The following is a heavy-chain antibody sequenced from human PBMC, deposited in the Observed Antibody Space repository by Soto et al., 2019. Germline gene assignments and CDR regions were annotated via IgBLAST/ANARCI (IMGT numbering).Heavy chain of an antibody. Sequence: PGGSLRLSCAASGFTFSKYALTWVRQSPGKGLEWVSAINSYELGPYYIDSVRGRFTISRDNSKNMVYLQMNDLRADDSAVYYCARGGVYGGDHYYTGMDVWGQGTTVTVSS. CDR3: ARGGVYGGDHYYTGMDV. D-gene: IGHD3-3*01. CDR2: INSYELGP. V-gene: IGHV3-23*01. CDR1: GFTFSKYA. J-gene: IGHJ6*02.